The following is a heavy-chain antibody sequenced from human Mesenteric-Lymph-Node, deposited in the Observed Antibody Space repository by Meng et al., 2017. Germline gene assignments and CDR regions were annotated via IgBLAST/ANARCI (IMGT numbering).Heavy chain of an antibody. CDR2: INNDGSGT. Sequence: GGSLRLSCVASGFSFNTYSMNWVRQVPGKGLVWVSRINNDGSGTSYADSVKGRFTISRDNAKNTLHLQMNSLRAEDTAVYYCVRDKAPGYFDYWGQGTLVTVSS. V-gene: IGHV3-74*01. CDR1: GFSFNTYS. CDR3: VRDKAPGYFDY. J-gene: IGHJ4*03.